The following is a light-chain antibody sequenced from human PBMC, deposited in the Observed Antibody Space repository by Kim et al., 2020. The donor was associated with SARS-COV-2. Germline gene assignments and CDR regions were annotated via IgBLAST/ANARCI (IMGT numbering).Light chain of an antibody. CDR1: QDISND. CDR3: LQHNSFPYT. CDR2: VAS. J-gene: IGKJ2*01. Sequence: DIQMTQSPSSLSASVGDRVTITCRASQDISNDLGWFQQKPGKAPKRLIYVASTLQSGVPSRFSGSGSGTEFTLTISSLQPEDFATYYCLQHNSFPYTFGQGTKLEI. V-gene: IGKV1-17*01.